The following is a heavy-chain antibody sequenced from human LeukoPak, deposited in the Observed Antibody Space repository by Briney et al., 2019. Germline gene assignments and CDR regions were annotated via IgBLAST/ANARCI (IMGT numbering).Heavy chain of an antibody. CDR1: GFTFSSYW. CDR2: IKQDGSEK. CDR3: ARESLNYYFDY. J-gene: IGHJ4*02. Sequence: QPGGSLRLSCAASGFTFSSYWMSWVRQAPGKGLEWVANIKQDGSEKYYVDSVKGRFSISRDNAKNSLYLQMNSLRAEDTAVYYCARESLNYYFDYWGQGTLVTVSS. V-gene: IGHV3-7*03. D-gene: IGHD1-1*01.